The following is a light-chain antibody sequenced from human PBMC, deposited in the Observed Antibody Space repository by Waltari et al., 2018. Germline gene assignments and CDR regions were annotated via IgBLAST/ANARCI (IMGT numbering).Light chain of an antibody. Sequence: RSSQSISSSFLAWYRQKPGQAPSRLSHGASSRATGIPDRFSGSGSGTDFTLTISRLEPEDFAVYYCQQYGSSPPFTFGQGTKLEI. CDR1: QSISSSF. J-gene: IGKJ2*01. V-gene: IGKV3-20*01. CDR2: GAS. CDR3: QQYGSSPPFT.